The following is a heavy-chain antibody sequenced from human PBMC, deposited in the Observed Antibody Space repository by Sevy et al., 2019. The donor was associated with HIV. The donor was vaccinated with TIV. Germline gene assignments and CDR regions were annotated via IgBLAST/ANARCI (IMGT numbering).Heavy chain of an antibody. CDR3: ARRGGGYSYGYYFDY. V-gene: IGHV3-30-3*01. Sequence: GGSLRLSCAASGFSFNSYAMHWVRQAPGKGPEWVAVISYEGSNKYQADSVRGRFTISRDNSNNILYLQMNSLRPDDTAVYFCARRGGGYSYGYYFDYWGQGTLVTVSS. J-gene: IGHJ4*02. CDR2: ISYEGSNK. CDR1: GFSFNSYA. D-gene: IGHD5-18*01.